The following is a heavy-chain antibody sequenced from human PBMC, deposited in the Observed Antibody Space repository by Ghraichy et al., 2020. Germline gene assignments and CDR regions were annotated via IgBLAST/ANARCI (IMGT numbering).Heavy chain of an antibody. J-gene: IGHJ4*02. CDR1: GFMFRSYW. CDR2: INQEGNEK. Sequence: GESLNISCAASGFMFRSYWMSWVRQAPGKGPEWVANINQEGNEKYYVDSVKGRVTISRDNAKNLLYLQMNSLRADDTAVYYCARAYGGNSGYWGQGTLVTASS. CDR3: ARAYGGNSGY. V-gene: IGHV3-7*03. D-gene: IGHD4-23*01.